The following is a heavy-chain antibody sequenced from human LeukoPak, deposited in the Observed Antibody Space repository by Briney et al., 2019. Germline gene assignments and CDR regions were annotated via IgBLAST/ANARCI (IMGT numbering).Heavy chain of an antibody. CDR2: FDPEDGET. V-gene: IGHV1-24*01. J-gene: IGHJ5*02. D-gene: IGHD2-2*01. CDR3: ATVVVPAAPFDP. CDR1: GYTLTELS. Sequence: GASVKVPCKVSGYTLTELSMHWVRQAPGKGLEWLGGFDPEDGETIYAQKFQGRVTMTEDTSTDTAYMELSSLRSEDTAVYYCATVVVPAAPFDPWGQGTLFTVSS.